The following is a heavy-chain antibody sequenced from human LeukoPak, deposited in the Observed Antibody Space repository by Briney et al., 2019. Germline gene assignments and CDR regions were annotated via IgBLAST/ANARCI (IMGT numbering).Heavy chain of an antibody. CDR3: ARGPWRMAATLNWFDP. CDR1: GYSISSGYY. Sequence: PSETLSLTCTVSGYSISSGYYWGWIRQSPGKGLEWIASIYHGGSTYYNPSLNSRVTISLDTSKNQFSLKLSSVTAADTAVYYCARGPWRMAATLNWFDPWGQGTLVTVSS. CDR2: IYHGGST. J-gene: IGHJ5*02. V-gene: IGHV4-38-2*02. D-gene: IGHD2-15*01.